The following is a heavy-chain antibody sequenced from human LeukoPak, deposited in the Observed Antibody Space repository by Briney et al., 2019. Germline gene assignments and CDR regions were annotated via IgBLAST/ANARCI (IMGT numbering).Heavy chain of an antibody. J-gene: IGHJ5*02. D-gene: IGHD2-2*01. CDR2: IIPIFGTA. CDR3: ARVVPAATKWDTDWFDP. CDR1: GGAFSSYA. Sequence: ASVKVSCKASGGAFSSYAISWVRQAPGQGLEWMGGIIPIFGTANYAQKFQGRVTITADESTSTAYMELSSLRSEDTAVYYCARVVPAATKWDTDWFDPWGQGTLVTVSS. V-gene: IGHV1-69*13.